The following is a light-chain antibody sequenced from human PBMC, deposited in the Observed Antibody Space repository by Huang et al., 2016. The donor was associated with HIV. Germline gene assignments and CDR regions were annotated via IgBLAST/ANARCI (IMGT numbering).Light chain of an antibody. CDR1: QDISSA. Sequence: AIQLTQSPSSLSASVGDRVTITCRASQDISSALAWYQQKPGKAPKLLIYDASTLESGVPARFSGSGSGTDFTRTISSLQPEDFATYYCQQFDNFLLTFGGGTKVEIE. CDR2: DAS. CDR3: QQFDNFLLT. J-gene: IGKJ4*01. V-gene: IGKV1D-13*01.